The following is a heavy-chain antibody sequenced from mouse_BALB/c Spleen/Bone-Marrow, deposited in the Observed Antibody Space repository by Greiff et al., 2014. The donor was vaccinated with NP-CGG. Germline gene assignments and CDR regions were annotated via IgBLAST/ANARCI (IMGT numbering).Heavy chain of an antibody. CDR1: GYAFSCYW. CDR3: ARSDYYAMDY. J-gene: IGHJ4*01. CDR2: IYPGDGDT. Sequence: QVQLQPSGAELVRPGSSVKISFQASGYAFSCYWMNWVKQRPGQGLEWIGQIYPGDGDTNYNGKFKGKATLTADKSSSTAYMQLSSLTSEDSAVYFCARSDYYAMDYWGQGTSATVSA. V-gene: IGHV1-80*01.